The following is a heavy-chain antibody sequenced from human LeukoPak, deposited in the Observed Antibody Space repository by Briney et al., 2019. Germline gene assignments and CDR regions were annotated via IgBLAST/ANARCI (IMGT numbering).Heavy chain of an antibody. CDR2: IYHSGST. V-gene: IGHV4-30-2*01. CDR1: GGSISSGGYS. CDR3: ARGRTYGSGSRGWFDP. D-gene: IGHD3-10*01. J-gene: IGHJ5*02. Sequence: SQTLSLTCAVSGGSISSGGYSWSWIRQPPGKGLEWIGYIYHSGSTYYNPSLKSRVTISVDRSKNQFSLKPSSVTAADTAVYYCARGRTYGSGSRGWFDPWGQGTLVTVSS.